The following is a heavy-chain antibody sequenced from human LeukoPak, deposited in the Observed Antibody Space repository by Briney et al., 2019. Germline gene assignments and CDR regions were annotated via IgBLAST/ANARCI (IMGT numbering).Heavy chain of an antibody. Sequence: SETLSLTCAVSGSSISSTYYWGWIRQPPGKRLEWIGSFYNSGSTYYNPSLRSRVTISVDTSKNQFSLRLRSVTAADTAVYYCARNNTRTVSRGSSRRRANAFDIWGQGTMVTVSS. CDR2: FYNSGST. V-gene: IGHV4-38-2*01. D-gene: IGHD6-13*01. CDR3: ARNNTRTVSRGSSRRRANAFDI. CDR1: GSSISSTYY. J-gene: IGHJ3*02.